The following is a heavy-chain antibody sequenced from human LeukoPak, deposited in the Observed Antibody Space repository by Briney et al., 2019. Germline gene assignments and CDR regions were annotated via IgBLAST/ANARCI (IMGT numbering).Heavy chain of an antibody. CDR2: IYCGNT. D-gene: IGHD3-3*01. J-gene: IGHJ4*02. CDR3: ARQTGAGLFILP. CDR1: GGSISTSNSY. V-gene: IGHV4-39*01. Sequence: PSETLSLTCAVSGGSISTSNSYWGWIRRPPGKGLEWVGSIYCGNTYYNQSLKSRVTISVDTSKNQFSLILTSVTAADTAVYYCARQTGAGLFILPGGQGTLVTVSS.